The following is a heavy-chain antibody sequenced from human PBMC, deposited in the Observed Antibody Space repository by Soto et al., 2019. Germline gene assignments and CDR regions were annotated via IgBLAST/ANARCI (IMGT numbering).Heavy chain of an antibody. CDR1: GGSISSYY. D-gene: IGHD6-13*01. CDR2: IYYSGST. J-gene: IGHJ6*02. Sequence: SETLSLTCTVSGGSISSYYWSWIRQPPGKGLEWIGYIYYSGSTNYNPSLKSRVTISVDTSKNQFSLKLSSVTAADTAVYYCALEGFSCSWYNYYGIDVLAQGTTVTVSS. CDR3: ALEGFSCSWYNYYGIDV. V-gene: IGHV4-59*01.